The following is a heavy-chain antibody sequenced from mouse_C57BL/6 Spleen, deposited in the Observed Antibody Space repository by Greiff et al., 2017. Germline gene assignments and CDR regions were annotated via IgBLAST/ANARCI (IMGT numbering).Heavy chain of an antibody. V-gene: IGHV1-80*01. CDR3: ARKNTTVVANYYAMDY. Sequence: QVQLKESGAELVKPGASVKISCKASGYAFSSYWMNWVKQRPGKGLEWIGQIYPGDGDTNYNGKFKGKATLTADKSSSTAYMQLSSLTSEDSAVYFCARKNTTVVANYYAMDYWGQGTSVTVSS. D-gene: IGHD1-1*01. CDR1: GYAFSSYW. J-gene: IGHJ4*01. CDR2: IYPGDGDT.